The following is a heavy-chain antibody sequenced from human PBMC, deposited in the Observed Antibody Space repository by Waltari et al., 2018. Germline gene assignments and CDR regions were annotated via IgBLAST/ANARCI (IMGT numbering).Heavy chain of an antibody. Sequence: QVQLVESGGGVVQPGWTLSLPCAASGFTFSSYGMHWVRQAPGKGLEGVAVMWYDGSNKYYADSVNGRFNISRANSEITLYLQRNILRAEDAAVYDRARGGIRYMYGYDYWCQGNLVTVST. J-gene: IGHJ4*02. CDR2: MWYDGSNK. CDR3: ARGGIRYMYGYDY. CDR1: GFTFSSYG. V-gene: IGHV3-33*01. D-gene: IGHD5-18*01.